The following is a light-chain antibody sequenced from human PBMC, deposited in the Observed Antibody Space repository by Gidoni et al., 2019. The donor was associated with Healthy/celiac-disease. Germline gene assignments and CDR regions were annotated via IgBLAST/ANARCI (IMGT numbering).Light chain of an antibody. Sequence: QSALTQPRSVSGSPGQSVTISCTGTSSDVGGYNYVSWYQQHPGNAPNLMIYDVSKRPAGVPDRFSGSKSGNTASLTISGLQAEDEADYYCCSYAGSFVFGGGTTLTVL. CDR2: DVS. CDR3: CSYAGSFV. V-gene: IGLV2-11*01. J-gene: IGLJ3*02. CDR1: SSDVGGYNY.